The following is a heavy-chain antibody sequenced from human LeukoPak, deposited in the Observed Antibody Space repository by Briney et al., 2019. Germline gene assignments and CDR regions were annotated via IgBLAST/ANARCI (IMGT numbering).Heavy chain of an antibody. J-gene: IGHJ4*02. CDR1: GFTFSSYA. Sequence: PGGSLRLSCAASGFTFSSYAMSWVRQAPGKGLEWVSAISGSGGSTYYADSVKGRFTISRDNSKNTLFLQMHSLRAEDTAMYYCAKDGSHPPQGLQQLVLPHVDGFDYWGRGTLVTASS. CDR2: ISGSGGST. D-gene: IGHD6-13*01. CDR3: AKDGSHPPQGLQQLVLPHVDGFDY. V-gene: IGHV3-23*01.